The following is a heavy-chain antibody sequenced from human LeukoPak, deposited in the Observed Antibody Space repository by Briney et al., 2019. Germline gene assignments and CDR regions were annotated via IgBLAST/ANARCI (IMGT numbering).Heavy chain of an antibody. V-gene: IGHV1-69*01. D-gene: IGHD3-10*01. CDR3: ARAITMVQGGLGY. CDR1: GPTVSSYA. CDR2: IIPIFGTA. Sequence: ASVKVSCKASGPTVSSYAISWGRQAPGQGLEWMGGIIPIFGTANYAQKFQGRVTITADESTSTAYMELSSLRSEDTAVYYCARAITMVQGGLGYWGQGTLVTVSS. J-gene: IGHJ4*02.